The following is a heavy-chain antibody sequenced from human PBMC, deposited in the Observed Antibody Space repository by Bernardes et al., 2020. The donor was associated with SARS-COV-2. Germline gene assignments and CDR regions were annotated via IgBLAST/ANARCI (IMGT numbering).Heavy chain of an antibody. CDR1: GYTFTGYY. CDR2: INPNSGVT. CDR3: ARDLILEYYGMDV. J-gene: IGHJ6*02. Sequence: ASMKVSCKASGYTFTGYYMHWVRQAPGQGLEWMGWINPNSGVTNYAQKFQGRVTMTRDTSISTAYMELSRLRSDDTAVYYCARDLILEYYGMDVWGQGTTVTVS. V-gene: IGHV1-2*02.